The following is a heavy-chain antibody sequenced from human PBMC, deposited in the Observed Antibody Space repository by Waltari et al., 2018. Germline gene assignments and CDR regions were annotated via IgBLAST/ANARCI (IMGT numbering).Heavy chain of an antibody. D-gene: IGHD2-15*01. V-gene: IGHV4-38-2*01. CDR2: LHHSGST. J-gene: IGHJ6*03. CDR1: GYSISSGYY. Sequence: QVQLQESGPGLVKPSETLSLTCAVSGYSISSGYYRVWIRPPPGKGLEWIGSLHHSGSTDYNPSLRSRVTISVDTSKNQFSLKLSSVTAADTAVHYCARAVRCSGGSCESHYMDVWGKGTTVTVSS. CDR3: ARAVRCSGGSCESHYMDV.